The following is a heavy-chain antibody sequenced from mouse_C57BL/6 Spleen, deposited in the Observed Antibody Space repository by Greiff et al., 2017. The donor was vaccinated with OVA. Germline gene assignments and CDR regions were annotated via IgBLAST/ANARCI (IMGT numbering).Heavy chain of an antibody. J-gene: IGHJ3*01. V-gene: IGHV14-1*01. CDR2: IDPEDGDT. CDR1: GFNINAYY. D-gene: IGHD2-5*01. CDR3: TTWDYSNTWFAY. Sequence: EVQLQQSGAELVRPGASVKLSCTASGFNINAYYMHWVKQRPEQGLEWIGRIDPEDGDTKYAPKFQGKATMTADTSSNTAYLQLSSLTSEDTAVYYCTTWDYSNTWFAYWGQGTLVTVSA.